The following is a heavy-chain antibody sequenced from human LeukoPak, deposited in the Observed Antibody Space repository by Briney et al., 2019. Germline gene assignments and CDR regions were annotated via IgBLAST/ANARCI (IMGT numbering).Heavy chain of an antibody. J-gene: IGHJ4*02. V-gene: IGHV3-7*01. D-gene: IGHD2-21*02. CDR1: GFTFSNYW. CDR3: AREVTPYY. CDR2: IKQDGSEK. Sequence: HPGGSLRLSCVASGFTFSNYWMSWVRQAPGKGLEWVANIKQDGSEKYYVDSVKGRFTISRDNAKNSLYLQMNSLRAEDTAVYYCAREVTPYYWGQGTLVTVSS.